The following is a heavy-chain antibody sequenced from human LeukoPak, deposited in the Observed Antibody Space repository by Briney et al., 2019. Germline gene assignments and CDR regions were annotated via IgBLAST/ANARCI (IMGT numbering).Heavy chain of an antibody. CDR3: AREPPDGGNDAFDI. Sequence: GGSLRLSCAASGFTFSDHYMDWVRQAPGKGLEWVSAISGSGGSTYYADSVKGRFTISRDNSKNTLYLQMNSLRAEDTAVYYCAREPPDGGNDAFDIWGQGTMVTVSS. CDR1: GFTFSDHY. CDR2: ISGSGGST. J-gene: IGHJ3*02. V-gene: IGHV3-23*01. D-gene: IGHD2-15*01.